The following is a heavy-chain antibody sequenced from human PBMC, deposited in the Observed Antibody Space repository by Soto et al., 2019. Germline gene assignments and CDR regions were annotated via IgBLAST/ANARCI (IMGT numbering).Heavy chain of an antibody. CDR3: AKGIAAAGPPKYYYSGMDV. V-gene: IGHV3-30*18. Sequence: GGSLRLSCAASGFTFSSYGMHWVRQAPGKGLEWVAVISYDGSNKYYADSVKGRFTISRDNSKNTLYLQMNSLRAEDTAVYYCAKGIAAAGPPKYYYSGMDVWGQGTTVTVSS. CDR2: ISYDGSNK. J-gene: IGHJ6*02. D-gene: IGHD6-13*01. CDR1: GFTFSSYG.